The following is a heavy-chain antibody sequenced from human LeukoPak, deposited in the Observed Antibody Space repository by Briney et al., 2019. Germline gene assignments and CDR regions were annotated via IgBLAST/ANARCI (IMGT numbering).Heavy chain of an antibody. D-gene: IGHD6-6*01. J-gene: IGHJ3*02. CDR3: ARDGGHSSSSGGAFDI. CDR2: IYHSGST. V-gene: IGHV4-59*12. Sequence: SETLSLTCSVSGGSISSYYWSWIRQPPGKGLEWIGYIYHSGSTYYNPSLKSRVTISVDRSKNQFSLKLSSVTAADTAVYYCARDGGHSSSSGGAFDIWGQGTMVTVSS. CDR1: GGSISSYY.